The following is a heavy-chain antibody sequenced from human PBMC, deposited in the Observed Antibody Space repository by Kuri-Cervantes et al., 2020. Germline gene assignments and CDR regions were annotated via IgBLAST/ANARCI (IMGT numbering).Heavy chain of an antibody. J-gene: IGHJ6*02. Sequence: GSLRLSCTVSGGPISSYYWSWIRQPPGKGLEWIGYIYYSGSTNYNPSLKRRVTISVDTSKNQFSLKLSSVTAADTAVYYCARDSSSYYYYGMDVWGQGTTVTVSS. V-gene: IGHV4-59*01. D-gene: IGHD6-6*01. CDR2: IYYSGST. CDR1: GGPISSYY. CDR3: ARDSSSYYYYGMDV.